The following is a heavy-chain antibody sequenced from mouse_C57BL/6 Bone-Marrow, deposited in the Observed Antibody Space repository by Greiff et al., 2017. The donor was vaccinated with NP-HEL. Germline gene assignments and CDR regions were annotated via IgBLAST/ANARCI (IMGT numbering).Heavy chain of an antibody. J-gene: IGHJ2*01. CDR3: ARSDNYGNY. Sequence: QVQLKQSGAELARPGASVKLSCKASGYTFTSYGISWVKQRTGQGLEWIGEIYPRSGNTYYNEKFKGKATLTADKSSSTAYMELRSLTSEDSAVYFCARSDNYGNYGGQGTTLTVSS. V-gene: IGHV1-81*01. CDR2: IYPRSGNT. CDR1: GYTFTSYG. D-gene: IGHD1-1*01.